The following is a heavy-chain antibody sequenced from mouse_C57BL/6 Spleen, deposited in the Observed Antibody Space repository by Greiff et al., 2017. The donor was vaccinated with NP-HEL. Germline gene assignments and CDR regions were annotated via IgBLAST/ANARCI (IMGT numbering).Heavy chain of an antibody. J-gene: IGHJ2*01. CDR1: GYTFTSYW. CDR2: IYPGNSDT. Sequence: VQLQQSGTVLARPGASVKMSCKTSGYTFTSYWMHWVQQRPGQGLEWIGAIYPGNSDTSYNQKFKGKAKLTAVTSASTAYMELSSLTNEDSAVYYCTRYDDYDGYYFDYWGQGTTLTVAS. CDR3: TRYDDYDGYYFDY. V-gene: IGHV1-5*01. D-gene: IGHD2-4*01.